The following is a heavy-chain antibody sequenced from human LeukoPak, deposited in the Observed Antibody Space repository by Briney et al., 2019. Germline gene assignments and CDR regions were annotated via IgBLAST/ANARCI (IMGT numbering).Heavy chain of an antibody. J-gene: IGHJ6*02. D-gene: IGHD3-3*01. CDR1: GYTFTGYY. CDR3: ARVPSMTIFHGMDV. V-gene: IGHV1-2*02. CDR2: INTNSGGT. Sequence: AAVKVSCKASGYTFTGYYMHWVRQAPGQGLEWMGWINTNSGGTNYAQKFQGRVTMTRDTSISTAYMELSRLRSDDTAVYYCARVPSMTIFHGMDVWGQGTTVTVSS.